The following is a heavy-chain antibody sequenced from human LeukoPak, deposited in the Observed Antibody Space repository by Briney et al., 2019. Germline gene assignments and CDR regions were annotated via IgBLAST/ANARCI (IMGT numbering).Heavy chain of an antibody. V-gene: IGHV3-7*01. Sequence: QSGGSLRLSCAASGFTFSHFWMSWVRQAPGKGLEWVAYIKKTGSETYYVDSVKGRFTITRDNTRSSLFLQMYSLRAEDTAVYFCAREDGYCSGGNCYSYFDFWGQGTLVTVSS. CDR1: GFTFSHFW. CDR3: AREDGYCSGGNCYSYFDF. CDR2: IKKTGSET. D-gene: IGHD2-15*01. J-gene: IGHJ4*02.